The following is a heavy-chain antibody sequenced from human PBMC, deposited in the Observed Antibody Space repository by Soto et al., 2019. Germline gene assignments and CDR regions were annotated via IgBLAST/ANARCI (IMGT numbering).Heavy chain of an antibody. CDR3: ARISSSRDY. Sequence: QVQLQESGPGLVKPSETLSLTCTVSGGSISSYYWSWIRQPPGKGLEWIGYIYYSGSTNYNPSLKSRVTISVDTSKNQFSLKLSSVTAADTAVYYGARISSSRDYWGQGTLVTVSS. J-gene: IGHJ4*02. CDR1: GGSISSYY. D-gene: IGHD6-13*01. V-gene: IGHV4-59*01. CDR2: IYYSGST.